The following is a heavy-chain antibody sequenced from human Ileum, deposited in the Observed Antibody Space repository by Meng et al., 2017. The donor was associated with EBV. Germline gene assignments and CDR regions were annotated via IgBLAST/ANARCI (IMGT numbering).Heavy chain of an antibody. CDR2: ICYTDYT. V-gene: IGHV4-39*01. CDR1: GGSISSSNYC. Sequence: RLKESGPGLGKPSETLSLTCSVSGGSISSSNYCWGWIRQPPGKGLEWIQSICYTDYTYYNPSLKSRVTISADKSKNQFSLRLNSLTAADTAVYYCAMGPDYAKTGYWGQGTLVTVSS. D-gene: IGHD4-17*01. CDR3: AMGPDYAKTGY. J-gene: IGHJ4*02.